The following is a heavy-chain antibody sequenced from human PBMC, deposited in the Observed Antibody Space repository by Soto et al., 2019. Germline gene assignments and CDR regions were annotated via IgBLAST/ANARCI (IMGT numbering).Heavy chain of an antibody. CDR2: IINDGSNT. CDR3: ARGTRVGGFGELQY. V-gene: IGHV3-74*01. J-gene: IGHJ4*02. D-gene: IGHD3-10*01. Sequence: EVQLVESGGGLVQPGGSLRLSCAASGFTFSTYWMHWVRQAPGKGLAWVSRIINDGSNTNYADSVKGRFTISRDNAKSTLYLQMNSLGAEDTAVYYCARGTRVGGFGELQYWGQGALVTVSS. CDR1: GFTFSTYW.